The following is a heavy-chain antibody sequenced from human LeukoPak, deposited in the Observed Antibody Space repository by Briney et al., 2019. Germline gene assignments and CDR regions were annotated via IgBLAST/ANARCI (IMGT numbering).Heavy chain of an antibody. D-gene: IGHD2-15*01. CDR3: ARVSALRAVVVVAAVYFDY. Sequence: ASVKVSCKASGGTSSSYAISWVRQAPGQGLEWMGRIIPILGIANYAQKFQGRVTITADKSTSTAYMELSSLRSEDTAVYYCARVSALRAVVVVAAVYFDYWGQGTLVTVSS. J-gene: IGHJ4*02. V-gene: IGHV1-69*04. CDR1: GGTSSSYA. CDR2: IIPILGIA.